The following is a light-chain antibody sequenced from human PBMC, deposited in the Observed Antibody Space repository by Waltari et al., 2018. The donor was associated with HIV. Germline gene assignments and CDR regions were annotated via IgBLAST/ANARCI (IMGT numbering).Light chain of an antibody. CDR3: QQYHTYPLT. CDR2: GAS. Sequence: AIRMTQSPSSFSASTGDRVTITCLASQYISSYLAWYQQKPGKAPKLLIHGASTLESGVPSRFSGSGSGTDFTLTISCLQSEDFATYYCQQYHTYPLTFSGGTKVEI. J-gene: IGKJ4*01. CDR1: QYISSY. V-gene: IGKV1-8*01.